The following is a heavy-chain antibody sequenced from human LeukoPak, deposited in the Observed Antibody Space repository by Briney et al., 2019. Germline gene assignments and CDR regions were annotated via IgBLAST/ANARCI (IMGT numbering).Heavy chain of an antibody. D-gene: IGHD1-26*01. V-gene: IGHV1-2*02. Sequence: GASVKVSCKASGYTFTGYYMHWVRQAPGQGLEWMGWINPNSGGANYAQKFQGRVTMTRDMSTSTVYMELSSLRSEDTAVYYCARCIVGATYFDYWGQGSLVTVSS. CDR2: INPNSGGA. CDR1: GYTFTGYY. CDR3: ARCIVGATYFDY. J-gene: IGHJ4*02.